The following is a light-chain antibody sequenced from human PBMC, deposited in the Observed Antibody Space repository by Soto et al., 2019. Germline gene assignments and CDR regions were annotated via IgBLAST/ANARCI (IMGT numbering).Light chain of an antibody. CDR2: GNT. CDR3: QSYDSSLSASV. Sequence: SVLTQPPSVSGAPGQRVTISCTGSSSNIGAGYDVHWYQQLPGTAPKLLIYGNTNRPSGVPDRFSGSKSGTSASLAITGLQAEDEADYFCQSYDSSLSASVFGGGTKLTVL. CDR1: SSNIGAGYD. J-gene: IGLJ2*01. V-gene: IGLV1-40*01.